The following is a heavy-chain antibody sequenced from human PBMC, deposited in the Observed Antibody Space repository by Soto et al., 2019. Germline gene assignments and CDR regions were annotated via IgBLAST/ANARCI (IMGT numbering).Heavy chain of an antibody. CDR1: GFPFSTYS. CDR3: AKDRKSGSGWYWDY. D-gene: IGHD6-19*01. J-gene: IGHJ4*02. CDR2: ISGSGGST. Sequence: GGSLRLSCAASGFPFSTYSMSWVRKEPGKGLEWVSAISGSGGSTYYAASVKGRFTISRDNSKNTLYLQMNSLRAEDTAVYYCAKDRKSGSGWYWDYWGQGTLVTVSS. V-gene: IGHV3-23*01.